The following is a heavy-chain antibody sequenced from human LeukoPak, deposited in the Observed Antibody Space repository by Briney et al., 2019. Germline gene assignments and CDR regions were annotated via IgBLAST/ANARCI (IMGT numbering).Heavy chain of an antibody. D-gene: IGHD5-18*01. Sequence: SETLSLTCAVYGGSFSGYYWSWIRQPPGKGLEWIGEINHSGSTNYNPSLKSRVTISVDTSKNQFSLKLSSATAADTAVYYCARVSRGYTAMVRRQGFDYWGQGTLVTVSS. V-gene: IGHV4-34*01. CDR2: INHSGST. J-gene: IGHJ4*02. CDR3: ARVSRGYTAMVRRQGFDY. CDR1: GGSFSGYY.